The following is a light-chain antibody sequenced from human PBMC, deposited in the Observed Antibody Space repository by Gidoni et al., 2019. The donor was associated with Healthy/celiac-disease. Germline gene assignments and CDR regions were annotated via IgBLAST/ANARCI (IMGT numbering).Light chain of an antibody. CDR3: QQYGSSPLT. Sequence: VSTQSPGTLSLSPGERATLPCRASQSVSSSYLAWYQQKPGQAPRLLIYGASSRATGIPDRFSGSGSGTDFTLTISRLEPEVFAVYYCQQYGSSPLTFGEGTKVEIK. J-gene: IGKJ4*01. CDR1: QSVSSSY. CDR2: GAS. V-gene: IGKV3-20*01.